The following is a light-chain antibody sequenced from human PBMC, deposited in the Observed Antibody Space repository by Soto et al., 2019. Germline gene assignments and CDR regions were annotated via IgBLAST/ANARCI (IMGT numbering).Light chain of an antibody. CDR3: QQRSNWPRSIT. CDR1: QSVSSSY. Sequence: EIVLTQSPATLSLSPGERATLSCGASQSVSSSYLAWYQQKPGQAPRLLIYGASSRASGIPTRFSGSGSGTEFTLTISSLQSEDFAVYYCQQRSNWPRSITFGQGTRLEIK. CDR2: GAS. J-gene: IGKJ5*01. V-gene: IGKV3D-20*02.